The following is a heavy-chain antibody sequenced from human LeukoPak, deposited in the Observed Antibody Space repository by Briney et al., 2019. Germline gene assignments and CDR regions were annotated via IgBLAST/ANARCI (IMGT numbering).Heavy chain of an antibody. CDR3: ARDGFPVAEDY. J-gene: IGHJ4*02. D-gene: IGHD6-19*01. V-gene: IGHV3-7*01. Sequence: GGSLRLSCAASGFTYNNYWMTWVRQAPGEGLEWVANMNQDGSEKYYVDSVKGRFTISRDNAKNTLYLQMNSLRAEDSAVYYCARDGFPVAEDYWGQGTLVTVSS. CDR2: MNQDGSEK. CDR1: GFTYNNYW.